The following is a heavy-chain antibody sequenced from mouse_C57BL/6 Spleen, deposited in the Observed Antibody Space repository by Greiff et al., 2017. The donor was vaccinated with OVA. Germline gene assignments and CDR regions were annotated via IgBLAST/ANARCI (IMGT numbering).Heavy chain of an antibody. Sequence: EVMLVESGGGLVKPGGSLKLSCAASGFTFSSYAMSWVRQTPEKRLEWVATISDGGSYTYYPDNVKGRFTISRDNAKNNLYLQMSHLKSEDTAMYYCARAPYDGDYFDYWGQGTTLTVSS. CDR2: ISDGGSYT. CDR1: GFTFSSYA. D-gene: IGHD2-12*01. V-gene: IGHV5-4*03. CDR3: ARAPYDGDYFDY. J-gene: IGHJ2*01.